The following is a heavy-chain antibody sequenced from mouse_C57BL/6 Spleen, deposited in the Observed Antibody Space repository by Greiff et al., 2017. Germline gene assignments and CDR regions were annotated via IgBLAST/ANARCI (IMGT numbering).Heavy chain of an antibody. J-gene: IGHJ3*01. CDR1: GFNINDYY. CDR2: IDPEDGET. D-gene: IGHD2-5*01. V-gene: IGHV14-2*01. CDR3: AGSNPVSNFAY. Sequence: EVKLMESGAELVKPGASVKLSCTASGFNINDYYMHWVKQRTEQGLEWIGRIDPEDGETKYAPKFQGKAPITAETSSNTAYLQLSSLTSEDTAVYYCAGSNPVSNFAYWGQGTMVTVSA.